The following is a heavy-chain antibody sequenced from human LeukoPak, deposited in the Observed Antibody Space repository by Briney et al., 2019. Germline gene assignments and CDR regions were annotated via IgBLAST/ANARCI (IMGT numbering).Heavy chain of an antibody. V-gene: IGHV1-18*01. J-gene: IGHJ4*02. CDR3: ARSDLATITAGPFEY. Sequence: ASVKVSCKASGYTFTNYGITWVREAPGQGLEWMGWISGHQGNTKYAQNFQGRVTMTIDTSTSTAYMDLRSLRSDDTAIYFCARSDLATITAGPFEYWGQGTLVTVSS. CDR2: ISGHQGNT. D-gene: IGHD5-12*01. CDR1: GYTFTNYG.